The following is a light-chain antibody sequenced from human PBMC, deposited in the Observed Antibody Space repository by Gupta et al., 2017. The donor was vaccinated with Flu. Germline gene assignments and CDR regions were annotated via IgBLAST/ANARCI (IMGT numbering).Light chain of an antibody. CDR1: QSISSW. CDR2: KAS. CDR3: QQYNSYLRP. V-gene: IGKV1-5*03. J-gene: IGKJ2*01. Sequence: STLSASVGDRVTITCRASQSISSWLAWYQQKPGKAPKLLIYKASTLESGVPSRFSGSGSGTEFTLTISSLQPDDFATYYCQQYNSYLRPFGQGTKLEIK.